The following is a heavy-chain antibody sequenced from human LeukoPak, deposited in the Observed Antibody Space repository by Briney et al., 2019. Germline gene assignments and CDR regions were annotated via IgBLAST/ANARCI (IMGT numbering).Heavy chain of an antibody. CDR2: INGGGGNT. J-gene: IGHJ4*02. D-gene: IGHD2-15*01. CDR1: GFTFSNYA. V-gene: IGHV3-23*01. CDR3: AKSVVVITFRFDD. Sequence: GGSLRLSCVASGFTFSNYAMNWVRQPPGKGLEWVSPINGGGGNTNYADSVKGRFTISRDNSKNKVYLQMNSLRADDTAVYYCAKSVVVITFRFDDWGQGALVTVSS.